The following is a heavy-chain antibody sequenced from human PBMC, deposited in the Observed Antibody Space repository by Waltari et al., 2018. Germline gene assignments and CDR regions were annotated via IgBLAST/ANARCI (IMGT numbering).Heavy chain of an antibody. Sequence: QVQLQESGPGLVKPSETLSLTCAVSGYSISSGYYWGWIRQPPGKGLEWIGSIYHSGSTYYNPALKSRVTISVDTSKNHFSLKLSSVTAADTAVYYCAREGRRDGYPFDYWGQGTLVTVSS. CDR1: GYSISSGYY. CDR2: IYHSGST. V-gene: IGHV4-38-2*02. D-gene: IGHD5-12*01. J-gene: IGHJ4*02. CDR3: AREGRRDGYPFDY.